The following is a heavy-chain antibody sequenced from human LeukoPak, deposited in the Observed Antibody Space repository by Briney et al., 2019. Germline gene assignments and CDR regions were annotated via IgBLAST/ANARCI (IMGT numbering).Heavy chain of an antibody. D-gene: IGHD6-13*01. CDR3: ARASNSWYDAFDI. Sequence: ASVKVSCKASGYTFTGYYMHWVRQAPGQGLEWMGWINPNSGGTNYAQKFQGWVTMTRDTSISTAYMELSRLRSDDTAVYYCARASNSWYDAFDIWGQGTMVTVSS. CDR1: GYTFTGYY. J-gene: IGHJ3*02. V-gene: IGHV1-2*04. CDR2: INPNSGGT.